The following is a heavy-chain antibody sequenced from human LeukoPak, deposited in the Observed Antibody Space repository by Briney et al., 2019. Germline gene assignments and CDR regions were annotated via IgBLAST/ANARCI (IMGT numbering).Heavy chain of an antibody. CDR3: ARGLNIAAAGIDY. CDR2: IYYSGST. Sequence: PSETLSLTCAVYGGSFSGYYWSWIRQPPGKGLEWIGSIYYSGSTYYNPSLKSRVTISVDTSKNQFSLKLSSVTAADTAVYYCARGLNIAAAGIDYWGQGTLVTVSS. J-gene: IGHJ4*02. V-gene: IGHV4-34*01. CDR1: GGSFSGYY. D-gene: IGHD6-13*01.